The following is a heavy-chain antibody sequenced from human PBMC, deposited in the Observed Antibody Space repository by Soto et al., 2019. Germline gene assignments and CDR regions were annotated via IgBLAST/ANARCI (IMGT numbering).Heavy chain of an antibody. V-gene: IGHV4-59*08. CDR3: ARGSGMDV. CDR1: GGSISSYY. CDR2: IYYSGST. J-gene: IGHJ6*02. Sequence: PSETLSLTCTVSGGSISSYYWSWIRQPPGKGLEWIGYIYYSGSTYYNPSLKSRVTISVDTSKNQFSLKLSSVTAADTAVYYCARGSGMDVWGQGTTVT.